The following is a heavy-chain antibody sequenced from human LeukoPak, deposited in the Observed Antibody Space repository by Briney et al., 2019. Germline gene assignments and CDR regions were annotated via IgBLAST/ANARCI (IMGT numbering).Heavy chain of an antibody. CDR1: GFTFGDXX. V-gene: IGHV3-49*03. Sequence: SGFTFGDXXXXXXXXXXGKXXXXXXXXXXXXYGGTTEYAASVKGRFTISRDDSKSIAYLQMNSLKTEDTAVYYCTRAYSGSYYDLVFYYGMDVWGQGTTVTVSS. CDR2: XXXXXYGGTT. J-gene: IGHJ6*02. CDR3: TRAYSGSYYDLVFYYGMDV. D-gene: IGHD1-26*01.